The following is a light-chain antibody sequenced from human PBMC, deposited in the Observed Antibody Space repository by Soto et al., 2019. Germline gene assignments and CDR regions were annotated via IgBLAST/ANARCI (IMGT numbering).Light chain of an antibody. Sequence: EIVLTQSPGTLSLSPGERATLSCMASQSVSSNLAWYQQKPGQAPRLLIYGASTRATGIPARFSGSGSGTEFTLTISSLQSEDFAVYYCQQYNNWPPPFGQGTKVDIK. CDR2: GAS. CDR3: QQYNNWPPP. CDR1: QSVSSN. V-gene: IGKV3-15*01. J-gene: IGKJ1*01.